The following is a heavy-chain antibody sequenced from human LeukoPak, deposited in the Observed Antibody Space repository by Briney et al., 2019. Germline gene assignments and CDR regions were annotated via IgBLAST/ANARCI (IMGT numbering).Heavy chain of an antibody. Sequence: SETLSLTCAVYGGSFSGYYWSWIRQPPGKGLEWIGEINHSGSTNYNPSLKSRVTISVDTSKNQFSLKLSSVTAADTAVYYCARDKDCSSTSCYMYGMDVWGQGTTVTVSS. V-gene: IGHV4-34*01. D-gene: IGHD2-2*02. CDR3: ARDKDCSSTSCYMYGMDV. CDR1: GGSFSGYY. CDR2: INHSGST. J-gene: IGHJ6*02.